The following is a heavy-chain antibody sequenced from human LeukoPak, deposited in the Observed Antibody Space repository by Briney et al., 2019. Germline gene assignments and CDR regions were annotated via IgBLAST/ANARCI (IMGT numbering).Heavy chain of an antibody. V-gene: IGHV1-18*01. D-gene: IGHD3-3*01. CDR2: ISAYNGNT. CDR3: ARETYYDFWSGYHRAYYYYYMDV. Sequence: ASVKVSCKASGYTFTSYGISWVRQAPGQGLEWMGWISAYNGNTNYAQKLQGRVTMTTDTSTSTAYMELRSLRSDDTAVYYCARETYYDFWSGYHRAYYYYYMDVWGKGTTVTSSS. CDR1: GYTFTSYG. J-gene: IGHJ6*03.